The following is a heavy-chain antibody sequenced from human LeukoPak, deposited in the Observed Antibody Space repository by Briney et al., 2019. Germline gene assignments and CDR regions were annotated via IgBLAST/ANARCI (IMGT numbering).Heavy chain of an antibody. CDR1: GFTFSSYE. Sequence: GGSLRLSCAASGFTFSSYEMNWVRQAPGKGLEWVSVIYSGGSTYYADSVKGRFTISRDNSKNTLYLQMNSLRAEDTAVYYCARESLEYYDILTGYYKYYYMDVWGKGTTVTISS. J-gene: IGHJ6*03. V-gene: IGHV3-66*01. CDR2: IYSGGST. D-gene: IGHD3-9*01. CDR3: ARESLEYYDILTGYYKYYYMDV.